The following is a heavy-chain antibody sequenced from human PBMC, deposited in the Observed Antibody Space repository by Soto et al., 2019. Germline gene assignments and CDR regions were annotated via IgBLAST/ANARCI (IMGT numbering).Heavy chain of an antibody. CDR2: ISHSGASK. Sequence: GSLRLSCAASGFTFSNYDMNWVRQAPGKGLEWVSYISHSGASKDYADSVRGRFTISRDNAKNSLYLQMNSLRAEDTAVYYCARDAPLPQGRWLNLDFRGQGTLVTVSS. CDR1: GFTFSNYD. J-gene: IGHJ4*02. V-gene: IGHV3-48*03. CDR3: ARDAPLPQGRWLNLDF. D-gene: IGHD3-9*01.